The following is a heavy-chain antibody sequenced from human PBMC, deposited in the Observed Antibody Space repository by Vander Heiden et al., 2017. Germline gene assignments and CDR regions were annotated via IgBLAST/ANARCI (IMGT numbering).Heavy chain of an antibody. CDR1: GFTFSSYA. J-gene: IGHJ4*02. Sequence: EVQLLESGGGLVQPGGSLRLSCAASGFTFSSYAMSWVRQAPGKGLEWVSAISGSGGSTYYADAVKGRFTISRDNSKNTLYLQMKSMRAEDTAVYYFAKDSYSSGPFDYWGQGTLVTVSS. D-gene: IGHD6-19*01. V-gene: IGHV3-23*01. CDR2: ISGSGGST. CDR3: AKDSYSSGPFDY.